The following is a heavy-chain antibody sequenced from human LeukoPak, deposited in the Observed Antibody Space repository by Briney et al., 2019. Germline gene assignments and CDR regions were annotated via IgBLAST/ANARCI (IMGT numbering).Heavy chain of an antibody. CDR3: ARVIAYYGDYAYYYYGMDV. CDR1: GCTFSSYS. CDR2: ISSSSSYI. J-gene: IGHJ6*02. V-gene: IGHV3-21*01. Sequence: GGSLRLSCAASGCTFSSYSMNWVRQAPGKGLEWVSSISSSSSYIYYADSVKGRFTISRDNAKNSLYLQMNSLRAEDTAVYYCARVIAYYGDYAYYYYGMDVWGQGTTVTVSS. D-gene: IGHD4-17*01.